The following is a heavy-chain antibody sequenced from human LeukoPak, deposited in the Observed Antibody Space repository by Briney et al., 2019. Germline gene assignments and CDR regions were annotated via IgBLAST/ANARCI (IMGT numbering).Heavy chain of an antibody. J-gene: IGHJ4*02. CDR1: GGSISSGGYS. Sequence: SETLSLTCAVSGGSISSGGYSWSWIRQPPGKGLEWIGYIYHSGSTYYNPSLKSRVTISVDRSKNQFSLKLSSVTAADTAVYYCARSSGYPNHYFDYWGQGTLVTVSS. CDR3: ARSSGYPNHYFDY. D-gene: IGHD3-22*01. CDR2: IYHSGST. V-gene: IGHV4-30-2*01.